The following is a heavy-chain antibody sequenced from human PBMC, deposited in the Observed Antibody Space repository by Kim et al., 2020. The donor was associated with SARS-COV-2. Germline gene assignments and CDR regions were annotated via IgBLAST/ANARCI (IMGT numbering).Heavy chain of an antibody. J-gene: IGHJ3*02. D-gene: IGHD3-22*01. CDR3: ASNYYDSSGYYYDTKADAFDI. CDR2: IYYSGST. CDR1: GGSISSSSYY. V-gene: IGHV4-39*07. Sequence: SETLSLTCTVSGGSISSSSYYWGWIRQPPGKGLEWIVSIYYSGSTYYNPSLKSRVTISVDTSKNQFSLKLSSVTAADTAVYYCASNYYDSSGYYYDTKADAFDIWGQGTMVTVSS.